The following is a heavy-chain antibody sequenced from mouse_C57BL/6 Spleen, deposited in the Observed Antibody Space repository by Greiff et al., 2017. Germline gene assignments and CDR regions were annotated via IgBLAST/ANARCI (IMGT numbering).Heavy chain of an antibody. CDR1: GYTFTSYW. CDR3: TRDYGSSHNWDWFAY. V-gene: IGHV1-72*01. J-gene: IGHJ3*01. D-gene: IGHD1-1*01. CDR2: IDPNSGGT. Sequence: QVQLQQPGAELVKPGASVKLSCKASGYTFTSYWMHWVKQRPGRGLEWIGRIDPNSGGTKYNEKFKSKATLTVDKPSSTAYMQLSSLTSGDSAVYYCTRDYGSSHNWDWFAYWGQGTLVTVSA.